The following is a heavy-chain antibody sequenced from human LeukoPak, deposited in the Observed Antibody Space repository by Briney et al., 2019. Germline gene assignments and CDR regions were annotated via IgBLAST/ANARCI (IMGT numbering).Heavy chain of an antibody. CDR1: GYTFTSYG. CDR2: ISAYNGNT. CDR3: ARRLVLRYFDWLLSSYYFDY. J-gene: IGHJ4*02. V-gene: IGHV1-18*01. Sequence: AASVEVSCKASGYTFTSYGISWVRQAPGQGLEWMGWISAYNGNTNYAQKLQGRVTMTTDTSTSTAYMELRSLRSDDTAVYYCARRLVLRYFDWLLSSYYFDYWGQGTLVTVSS. D-gene: IGHD3-9*01.